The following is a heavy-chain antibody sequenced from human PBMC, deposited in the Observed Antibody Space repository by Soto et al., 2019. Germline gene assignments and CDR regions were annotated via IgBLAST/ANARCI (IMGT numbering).Heavy chain of an antibody. CDR2: IYYSGST. CDR3: AIYGGNSVYFDD. D-gene: IGHD4-17*01. V-gene: IGHV4-30-4*01. Sequence: QVQLQESGPGLVKPSQTLSLTCTVSGGSISSGDYYWSWIRQPPGKGLEWIGYIYYSGSTYYNPSLKSRITLSVDTAKHQFPLKLTSVTAAATAVYYCAIYGGNSVYFDDGGGGTRDTV. J-gene: IGHJ4*02. CDR1: GGSISSGDYY.